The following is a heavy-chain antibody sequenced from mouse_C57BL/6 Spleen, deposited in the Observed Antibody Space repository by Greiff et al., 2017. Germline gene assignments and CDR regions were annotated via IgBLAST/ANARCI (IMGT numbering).Heavy chain of an antibody. Sequence: EVQGVESGGDLVKPGGSLKLSCAASGFTFSSYGMSWVRQTPDKRLEWVATISSGGSYTYYPDSVKGRFTISRDNAKNTLYLQMSSLKSEDTAMYYCARPTDYWGKGTAVTVSS. CDR1: GFTFSSYG. V-gene: IGHV5-6*01. CDR3: ARPTDY. J-gene: IGHJ4*01. CDR2: ISSGGSYT.